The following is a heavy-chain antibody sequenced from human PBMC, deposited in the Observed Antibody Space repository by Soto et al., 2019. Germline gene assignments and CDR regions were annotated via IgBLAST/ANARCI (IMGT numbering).Heavy chain of an antibody. CDR3: ARGGIAAAGTWDNWFDP. CDR2: ISYDGSNK. J-gene: IGHJ5*02. V-gene: IGHV3-30-3*01. D-gene: IGHD6-13*01. CDR1: GFTFSSYA. Sequence: GGSLRLSCAASGFTFSSYAMHWVRQAPGKGLEWVAVISYDGSNKYYADSVKGRFTISRDNSKNTLYLQMNSLRAEDTAVYYCARGGIAAAGTWDNWFDPWGQGTLFTVSS.